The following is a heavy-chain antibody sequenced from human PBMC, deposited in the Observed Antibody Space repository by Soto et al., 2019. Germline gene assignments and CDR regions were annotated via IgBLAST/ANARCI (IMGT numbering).Heavy chain of an antibody. CDR3: AKRQGSNFDPSDL. V-gene: IGHV3-23*01. Sequence: PGGSLRLSCAVFGFTFSSYSIMWVRQAPGKGLEWVSIISGSGFTTYYADSVKGRFTISRDNSKNTIYLQMNRLSPEDTALYYCAKRQGSNFDPSDLWGQGTPVTVSS. D-gene: IGHD3-9*01. CDR2: ISGSGFTT. CDR1: GFTFSSYS. J-gene: IGHJ5*02.